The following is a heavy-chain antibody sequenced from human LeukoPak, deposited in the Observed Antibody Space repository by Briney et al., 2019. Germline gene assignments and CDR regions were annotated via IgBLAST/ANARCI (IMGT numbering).Heavy chain of an antibody. Sequence: PSETLSLTCTVSGGSISSYYWNWIRQPPGKGLEWIGYIYYSGSTNYNPSLKSRVTISVDTSKNQFSLKLSSVTAADTAVYYCAGRLWRRDGYNLSAFDIWGQGRMVTVSS. D-gene: IGHD5-24*01. V-gene: IGHV4-59*01. J-gene: IGHJ3*02. CDR3: AGRLWRRDGYNLSAFDI. CDR2: IYYSGST. CDR1: GGSISSYY.